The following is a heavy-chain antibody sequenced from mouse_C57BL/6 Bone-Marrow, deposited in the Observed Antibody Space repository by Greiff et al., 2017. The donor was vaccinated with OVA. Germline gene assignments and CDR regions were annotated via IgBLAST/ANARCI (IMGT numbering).Heavy chain of an antibody. Sequence: EVMLVESGGGLVQPGGSMKLSCAASGFTFSDAWMDWVRQSPEKGLEWVAEIRNKANNHATYYAESVKGRFTISRDDSKSSVYLQMNSLRAEDTGIYYCTRDDTTEGFYFDYWGQGTTLTVSS. CDR2: IRNKANNHAT. CDR1: GFTFSDAW. V-gene: IGHV6-6*01. J-gene: IGHJ2*01. D-gene: IGHD1-1*01. CDR3: TRDDTTEGFYFDY.